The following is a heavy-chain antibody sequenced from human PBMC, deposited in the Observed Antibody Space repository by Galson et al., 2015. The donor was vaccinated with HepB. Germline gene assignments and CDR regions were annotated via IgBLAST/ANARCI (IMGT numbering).Heavy chain of an antibody. D-gene: IGHD3-22*01. CDR2: IDWDDDK. J-gene: IGHJ4*02. CDR3: ARILYYDSSGNIDY. CDR1: GFSLSTSGMC. V-gene: IGHV2-70*11. Sequence: PALVKPTQTLTLTWTFSGFSLSTSGMCVSWIRQPPGKALEWLARIDWDDDKYYSTSLKTRLTISKDTSKNQVVLTMTNMDPVGTATYYCARILYYDSSGNIDYWGQGTLVTVSS.